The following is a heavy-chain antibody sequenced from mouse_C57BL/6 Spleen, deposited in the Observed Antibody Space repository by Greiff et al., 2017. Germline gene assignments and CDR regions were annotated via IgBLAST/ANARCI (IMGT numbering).Heavy chain of an antibody. Sequence: EVQLQQSGPELVKPGASVKISCKASGYTFTDYNMDWVKQSHGKSLEWIGDINPNNGGTSYNQKFKGKATLTVDKSSSTAYLALRRLTSEDTAVYYCACRYYGSYYGYFGVWGTGPTVTVSS. V-gene: IGHV1-18*01. CDR3: ACRYYGSYYGYFGV. D-gene: IGHD1-1*01. CDR1: GYTFTDYN. CDR2: INPNNGGT. J-gene: IGHJ1*03.